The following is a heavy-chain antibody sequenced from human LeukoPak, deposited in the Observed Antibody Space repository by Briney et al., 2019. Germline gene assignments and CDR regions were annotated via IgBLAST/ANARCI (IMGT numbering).Heavy chain of an antibody. V-gene: IGHV4-34*01. CDR1: GGSFSGYY. Sequence: SAALSLLCAVSGGSFSGYYWSWSRQPPGKGLEWIGEINHSGSTNYNPSLKSRVTISVHTSKNQFSLKLSSVTAADTAVYYCASWGYSYGPDAFDIWGQGTMVTVSS. CDR3: ASWGYSYGPDAFDI. J-gene: IGHJ3*02. D-gene: IGHD5-18*01. CDR2: INHSGST.